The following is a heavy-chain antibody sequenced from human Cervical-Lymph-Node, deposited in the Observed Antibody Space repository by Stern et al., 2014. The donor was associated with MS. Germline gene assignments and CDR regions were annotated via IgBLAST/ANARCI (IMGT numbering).Heavy chain of an antibody. V-gene: IGHV4-61*02. CDR2: IYTSGST. D-gene: IGHD5-18*01. Sequence: VQLVESGPGLVKPSQTLSLTCTVSGGSISSGSYYWSWIRQPAGKGLEWIGRIYTSGSTHYNPSLKSRVTISVDTSKNQFPLKLSSVTAADTAVYYCARDGGYSYGDGYYYYGMDVWGQGTTVTVSS. CDR3: ARDGGYSYGDGYYYYGMDV. J-gene: IGHJ6*02. CDR1: GGSISSGSYY.